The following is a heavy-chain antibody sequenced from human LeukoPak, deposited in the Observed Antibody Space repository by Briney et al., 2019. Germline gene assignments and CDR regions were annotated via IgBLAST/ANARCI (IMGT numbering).Heavy chain of an antibody. V-gene: IGHV1-69*04. CDR3: ARGRIYCRSTSCREETFDY. J-gene: IGHJ4*02. Sequence: SVKVSCKASGGTFSSYAISWVRQAPGQGLEWMGRIIPILGIANYAQKFQGRVTITADKSTSTAYMELSSLRSEDTAVYYCARGRIYCRSTSCREETFDYWGQGTLVTVSS. CDR2: IIPILGIA. D-gene: IGHD2-2*01. CDR1: GGTFSSYA.